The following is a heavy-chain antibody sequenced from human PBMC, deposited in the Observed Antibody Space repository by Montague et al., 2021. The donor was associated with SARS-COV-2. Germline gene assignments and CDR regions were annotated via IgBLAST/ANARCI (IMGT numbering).Heavy chain of an antibody. CDR1: GGSISSNNYY. D-gene: IGHD5-12*01. V-gene: IGHV4-39*02. CDR2: IYDSGST. Sequence: SETLSLTCTVSGGSISSNNYYWDWIRQPPGKGLEWIGSIYDSGSTYYNPSLKSRVTISVDTSKNHFSLKLNSVTAADTAVYYCARRGRKLLPVATTNGGFDIWGQGTMVTASS. J-gene: IGHJ3*02. CDR3: ARRGRKLLPVATTNGGFDI.